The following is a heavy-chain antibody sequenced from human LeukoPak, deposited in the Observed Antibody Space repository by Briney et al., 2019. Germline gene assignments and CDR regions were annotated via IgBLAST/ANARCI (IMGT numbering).Heavy chain of an antibody. V-gene: IGHV5-51*01. CDR3: ARSYGAYLPHYFDL. Sequence: GESLKISCTTSGYTFPNYWVAWVRQMPGKGLEWIGVIHPGESDLRYSPSFRGQVTISADKSISTAYLQWTSLRASDSAIYYCARSYGAYLPHYFDLWGQGTLVTVSS. J-gene: IGHJ4*02. CDR1: GYTFPNYW. D-gene: IGHD4/OR15-4a*01. CDR2: IHPGESDL.